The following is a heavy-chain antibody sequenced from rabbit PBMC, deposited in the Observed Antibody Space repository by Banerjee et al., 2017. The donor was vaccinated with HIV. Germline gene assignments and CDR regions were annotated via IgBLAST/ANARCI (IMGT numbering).Heavy chain of an antibody. CDR1: GFSFSNSYY. D-gene: IGHD8-1*01. V-gene: IGHV1S45*01. CDR3: ARGLYHVSSWYTDL. Sequence: QQQLEESGGGLVTPEGSLTLTCTASGFSFSNSYYMYWVRQAPGKGLEWIASIDVGNSGTTYYANWAKGRFTISKTSSTTVTLQMTSLTAADTATYFCARGLYHVSSWYTDLWGPGTLVTVS. J-gene: IGHJ6*01. CDR2: IDVGNSGTT.